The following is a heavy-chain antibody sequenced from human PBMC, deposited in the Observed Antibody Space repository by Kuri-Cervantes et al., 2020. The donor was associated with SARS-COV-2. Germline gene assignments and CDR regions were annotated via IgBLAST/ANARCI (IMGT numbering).Heavy chain of an antibody. CDR1: GFTFSSYS. Sequence: GESLKISCAASGFTFSSYSMNWVRQAPGKGLEWVSSISSSSSYIYYADSVKGRFTISRDNARNSLYLQMNSLRAEDTAVYYCAREDKGPYYYYGMDVWGKGPTVTVSS. V-gene: IGHV3-21*01. CDR3: AREDKGPYYYYGMDV. CDR2: ISSSSSYI. J-gene: IGHJ6*04.